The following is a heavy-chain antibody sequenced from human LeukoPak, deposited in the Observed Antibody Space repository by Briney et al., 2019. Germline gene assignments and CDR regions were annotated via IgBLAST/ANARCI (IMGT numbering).Heavy chain of an antibody. CDR2: IDSSSDTI. Sequence: GGSLRLSCAASGFTFSSYSMNWVRQAPGKGLEWVSYIDSSSDTIYYADSVQGRFTISRDNSKSTLCLQMNSLRAEDTAVYYCAKQLGYCSDGSCYFPYWGQGTLVTVSS. D-gene: IGHD2-15*01. V-gene: IGHV3-48*01. J-gene: IGHJ4*02. CDR1: GFTFSSYS. CDR3: AKQLGYCSDGSCYFPY.